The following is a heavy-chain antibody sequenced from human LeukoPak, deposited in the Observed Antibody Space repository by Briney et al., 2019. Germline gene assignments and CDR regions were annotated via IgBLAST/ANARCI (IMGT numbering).Heavy chain of an antibody. CDR2: ISYDGGNK. CDR1: GFTFSSYG. Sequence: GGSLRLSCAASGFTFSSYGMHWVRQAPGKGLEWVAVISYDGGNKYYADSVKGRFTISRDNSKNTLYLQMNSLRAEDTAVYYCAKGYSSSWYNYFDYWGQGTLVTVSS. J-gene: IGHJ4*02. CDR3: AKGYSSSWYNYFDY. D-gene: IGHD6-13*01. V-gene: IGHV3-30*18.